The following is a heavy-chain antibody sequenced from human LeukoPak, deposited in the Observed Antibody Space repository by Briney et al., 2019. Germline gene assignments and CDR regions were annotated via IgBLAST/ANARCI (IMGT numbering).Heavy chain of an antibody. V-gene: IGHV3-23*01. CDR3: AKGTAYVSGWHFDY. CDR1: GFTFSSYG. Sequence: GGSLRLSCAASGFTFSSYGMSWVRQAPGKGLEWVSGISGSGDNTYHAHTVKGRFTISRDNSKNTLYLQMNSLRAEDTAVYYCAKGTAYVSGWHFDYWGQGTLVTVSS. CDR2: ISGSGDNT. J-gene: IGHJ4*02. D-gene: IGHD6-19*01.